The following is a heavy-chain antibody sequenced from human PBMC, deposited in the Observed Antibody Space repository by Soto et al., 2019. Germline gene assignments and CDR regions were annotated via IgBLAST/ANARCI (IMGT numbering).Heavy chain of an antibody. CDR1: GFICSSYD. J-gene: IGHJ3*02. D-gene: IGHD2-8*02. V-gene: IGHV3-23*01. Sequence: GGSLRLSCAASGFICSSYDMSWVRQAPGKGLEWVSTILVDGRTFYVDSVKGRFTISRDTSKNTVYLQMNSLTAGDTALYYCAKATATGGGAFDICGQGTMVTV. CDR2: ILVDGRT. CDR3: AKATATGGGAFDI.